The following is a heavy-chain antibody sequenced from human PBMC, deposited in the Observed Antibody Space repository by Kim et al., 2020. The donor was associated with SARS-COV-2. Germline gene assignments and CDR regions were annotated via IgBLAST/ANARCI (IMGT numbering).Heavy chain of an antibody. CDR1: GFTFSNYG. Sequence: GGSLRLSCAASGFTFSNYGIHWVRQAPGKVLEWVTVMWSDGIQKVYTDSVKGRFTISRDTDNNMVYLQMDRLRDGDTAVYYCVRVMSEMYVNWFDPWGQGTLVTVSS. CDR2: MWSDGIQK. CDR3: VRVMSEMYVNWFDP. V-gene: IGHV3-33*01. J-gene: IGHJ5*02. D-gene: IGHD3-16*01.